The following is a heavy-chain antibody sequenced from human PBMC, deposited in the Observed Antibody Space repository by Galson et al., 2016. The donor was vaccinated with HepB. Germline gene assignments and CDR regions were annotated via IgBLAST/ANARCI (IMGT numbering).Heavy chain of an antibody. V-gene: IGHV3-20*04. CDR3: ARVGGSGWSGLFDY. Sequence: SLRLSCAVSGFTFDDYGVSWVRQSPGKGLEWVSGINWKDSGRGYADSVKGRFSISRDNANNSLYLQMNNLRAEDTALYYCARVGGSGWSGLFDYWGQGSLVTVSS. J-gene: IGHJ4*02. D-gene: IGHD6-13*01. CDR2: INWKDSGR. CDR1: GFTFDDYG.